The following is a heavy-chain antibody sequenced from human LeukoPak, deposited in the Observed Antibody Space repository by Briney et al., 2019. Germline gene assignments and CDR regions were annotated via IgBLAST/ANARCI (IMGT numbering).Heavy chain of an antibody. Sequence: SETLSLTCTVLGGSISSGGYLWGWIRQPPGKGLEFIGNIYYSGSTYYNPSLKSRVSISVDTSKNQFSLKLSSVTAADTAVYYCLRSHGAYWGQGTLVTVSS. J-gene: IGHJ4*02. D-gene: IGHD3-10*01. CDR1: GGSISSGGYL. CDR3: LRSHGAY. V-gene: IGHV4-39*01. CDR2: IYYSGST.